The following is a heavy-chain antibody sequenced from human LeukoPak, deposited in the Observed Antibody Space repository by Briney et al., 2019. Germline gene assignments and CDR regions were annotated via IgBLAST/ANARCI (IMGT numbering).Heavy chain of an antibody. CDR2: MSGSSDHI. Sequence: GGSLRLSCAASGFTFSTYNMIWVRQAPGKGLEWVSSMSGSSDHIYYADSVKGRFTISRDDAKNSLYLQMKSLRVEDTAVYYCAGHKTMAVGFGHWGQGTLVTVSS. J-gene: IGHJ4*02. CDR1: GFTFSTYN. D-gene: IGHD4/OR15-4a*01. V-gene: IGHV3-21*01. CDR3: AGHKTMAVGFGH.